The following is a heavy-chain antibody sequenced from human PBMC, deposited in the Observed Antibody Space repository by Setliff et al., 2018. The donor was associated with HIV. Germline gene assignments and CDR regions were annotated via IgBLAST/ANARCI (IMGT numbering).Heavy chain of an antibody. J-gene: IGHJ4*02. V-gene: IGHV4-39*01. CDR1: GNFISSDIYF. Sequence: PSETLSLTCNVSGNFISSDIYFWSWIRQPAGKGLEWLGSIYHSGNTYYNPSLKSRVSISVDTSKRQFSLKLTSVTAGDSALYYCARRRGQKATGWYYFDFWGQGALVTVSS. D-gene: IGHD6-19*01. CDR2: IYHSGNT. CDR3: ARRRGQKATGWYYFDF.